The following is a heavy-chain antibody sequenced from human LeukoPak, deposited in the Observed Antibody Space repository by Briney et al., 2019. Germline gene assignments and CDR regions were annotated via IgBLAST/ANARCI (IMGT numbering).Heavy chain of an antibody. J-gene: IGHJ4*02. Sequence: ASVKVSCKASGYTFTSYGISWVRQAPGQGLEWMGWISAYNGNTNYAQKLQGRVTMTTDTSTSTAYMELRSLRSDDTAVYYCARSMWIQLWVPFDYWGQGTLVTVSS. CDR2: ISAYNGNT. V-gene: IGHV1-18*01. CDR3: ARSMWIQLWVPFDY. CDR1: GYTFTSYG. D-gene: IGHD5-18*01.